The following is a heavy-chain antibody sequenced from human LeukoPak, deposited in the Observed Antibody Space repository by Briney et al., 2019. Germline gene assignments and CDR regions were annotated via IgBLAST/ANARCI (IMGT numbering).Heavy chain of an antibody. CDR1: GYTFTSYA. V-gene: IGHV1-3*01. Sequence: ASVKVSCKASGYTFTSYAMHWVRQAPGQGLEWMGCIYGSNAATRQSQKFQGRLTISRDTSAATGYMELNSLRAEDTAVYCCARGDWRWYCDLWGRGTLVTVSS. CDR3: ARGDWRWYCDL. J-gene: IGHJ2*01. CDR2: IYGSNAAT. D-gene: IGHD2-21*01.